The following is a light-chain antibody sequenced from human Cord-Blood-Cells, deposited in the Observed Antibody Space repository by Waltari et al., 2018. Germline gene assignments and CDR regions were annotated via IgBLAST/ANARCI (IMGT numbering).Light chain of an antibody. CDR1: SSNTGRTY. J-gene: IGLJ2*01. CDR3: AAWDDSLSGVV. V-gene: IGLV1-47*01. Sequence: QSVLTQPPSASGTPGQRVPISCSGSSSNTGRTYVYWYQQLPGTAPKLLIYRNNQRPSGVPDRFSGSKSGTSASLAISGLRSEDEADYYCAAWDDSLSGVVFGGGTKLTVL. CDR2: RNN.